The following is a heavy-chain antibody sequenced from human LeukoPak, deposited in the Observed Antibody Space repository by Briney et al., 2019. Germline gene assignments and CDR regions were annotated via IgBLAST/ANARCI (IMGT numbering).Heavy chain of an antibody. CDR2: INHSGST. D-gene: IGHD5-24*01. CDR3: ARGGDGYHDYYFDY. Sequence: SETLSLTCAVYGGSFSGYYWSWIRQPPGKGLEWIGEINHSGSTNYNPSLKSRVIISVDTSKNQFSLKLTSVTAADTAVYYCARGGDGYHDYYFDYWGQGTPVTVSS. J-gene: IGHJ4*02. V-gene: IGHV4-34*01. CDR1: GGSFSGYY.